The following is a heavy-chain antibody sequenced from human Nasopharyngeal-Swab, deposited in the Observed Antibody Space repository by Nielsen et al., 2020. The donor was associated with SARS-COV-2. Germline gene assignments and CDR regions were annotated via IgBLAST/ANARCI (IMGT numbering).Heavy chain of an antibody. CDR3: ARGSWGRTTGTTRYDAFDI. D-gene: IGHD1-1*01. CDR2: IIPIFGTA. CDR1: GGTFSSYA. V-gene: IGHV1-69*13. J-gene: IGHJ3*02. Sequence: SVKVSCKASGGTFSSYAISWVRQAPGQGLEWMGGIIPIFGTANYAQKFQGRVTITADESTSTAYMELSSLRSEDTAVYYCARGSWGRTTGTTRYDAFDIWGQGTMVTVSS.